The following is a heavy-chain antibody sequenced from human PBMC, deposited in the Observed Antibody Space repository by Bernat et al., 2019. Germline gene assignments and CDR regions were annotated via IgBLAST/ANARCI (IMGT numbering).Heavy chain of an antibody. D-gene: IGHD3-22*01. V-gene: IGHV3-23*04. J-gene: IGHJ4*02. CDR2: IGGSGGNT. CDR3: AKLYDSSGYSHPDY. CDR1: GFTFSSYA. Sequence: EVQLVESGGGLVQPGGSLRLSCAASGFTFSSYAMSWVRQAPGKGLEWVSAIGGSGGNTYYADSVKGRFTISRDNSKNTLYLQMNSLRAEDTAVYYCAKLYDSSGYSHPDYWGQGTLVTVSS.